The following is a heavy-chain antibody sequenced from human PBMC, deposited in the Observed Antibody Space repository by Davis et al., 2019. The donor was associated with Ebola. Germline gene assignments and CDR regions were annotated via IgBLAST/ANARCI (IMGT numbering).Heavy chain of an antibody. CDR1: GFSISAYP. CDR3: AKETNEYSSSSNDF. J-gene: IGHJ4*02. V-gene: IGHV3-48*02. CDR2: IRGGGSEI. Sequence: GESLKISCVVSGFSISAYPMNWVRQAPGRGLEWVSHIRGGGSEIYYADSLRGRFAVSRDNFRNTVSLQMSSLRNEDTGVYYCAKETNEYSSSSNDFWGQGIRVTVSS. D-gene: IGHD6-6*01.